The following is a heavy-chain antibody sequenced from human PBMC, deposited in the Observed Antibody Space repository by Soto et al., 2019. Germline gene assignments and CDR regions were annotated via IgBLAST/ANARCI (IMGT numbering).Heavy chain of an antibody. CDR3: TREKYDFWSGYYPDY. Sequence: PGGSLRLSCTASGFTFGDYAMSWFRQAPGKGLEWVGFIRSKAYGGTTEYAASVKGRFTISRDDSKSIAYLQMNSLKTEDTAVYYCTREKYDFWSGYYPDYWGQGTLVTVSS. D-gene: IGHD3-3*01. V-gene: IGHV3-49*03. CDR1: GFTFGDYA. CDR2: IRSKAYGGTT. J-gene: IGHJ4*02.